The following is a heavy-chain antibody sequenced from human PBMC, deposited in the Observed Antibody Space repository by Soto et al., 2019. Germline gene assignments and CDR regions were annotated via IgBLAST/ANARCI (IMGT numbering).Heavy chain of an antibody. J-gene: IGHJ3*02. CDR2: FDLEDGET. V-gene: IGHV1-24*01. D-gene: IGHD3-22*01. CDR3: ARDLSASMIVVVMKTGDAFDI. Sequence: ASVKVSCKVSGYTLTKLSMHWVRQAPGKGLEWMGGFDLEDGETIYAQKFQGRVTMTEDTSTDTAYMELSSLRSEDTAVYYCARDLSASMIVVVMKTGDAFDIWG. CDR1: GYTLTKLS.